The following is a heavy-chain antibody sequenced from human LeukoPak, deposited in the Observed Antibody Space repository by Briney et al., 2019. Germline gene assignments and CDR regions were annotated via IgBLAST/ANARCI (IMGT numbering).Heavy chain of an antibody. D-gene: IGHD2-2*01. CDR3: ARGMYCSSTSCPTEYFQH. J-gene: IGHJ1*01. CDR1: GGTFSSYA. Sequence: SVKVSCKASGGTFSSYAISWVRQAPGQGLEWMAGIIPIFGTANYAQKFQGRVTITADESTSTAYMELSSLRSEDTAVYYCARGMYCSSTSCPTEYFQHWGQGTLVTVSS. V-gene: IGHV1-69*13. CDR2: IIPIFGTA.